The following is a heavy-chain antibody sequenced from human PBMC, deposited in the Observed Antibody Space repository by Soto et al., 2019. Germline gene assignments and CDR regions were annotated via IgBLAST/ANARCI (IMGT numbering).Heavy chain of an antibody. Sequence: GGSLSLSCAASGFTFSSYAMHWVRQAPGKGLEWVAVISYDGSNKYYADSVKGRFTISRDNSKNTLYLQMNSLRAEDTAVYYCAREMGEVAATDAFDIWGQGTMVTVSS. V-gene: IGHV3-30-3*01. CDR3: AREMGEVAATDAFDI. D-gene: IGHD2-15*01. CDR1: GFTFSSYA. J-gene: IGHJ3*02. CDR2: ISYDGSNK.